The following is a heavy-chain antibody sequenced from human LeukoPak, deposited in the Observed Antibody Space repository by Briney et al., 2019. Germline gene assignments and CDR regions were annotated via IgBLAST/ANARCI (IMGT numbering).Heavy chain of an antibody. D-gene: IGHD3-22*01. J-gene: IGHJ6*03. CDR2: MNPSGST. V-gene: IGHV4-34*01. Sequence: SETLSLTCAVYGGSLSGYYWTWIRQTPEKGLEWIGEMNPSGSTSYNPSLKSRVTISVDTSKNQFSLKLSSVTAADTAVYYCARGRQDITMIVVVMTAVSYYLDVWGKGTTVTVS. CDR3: ARGRQDITMIVVVMTAVSYYLDV. CDR1: GGSLSGYY.